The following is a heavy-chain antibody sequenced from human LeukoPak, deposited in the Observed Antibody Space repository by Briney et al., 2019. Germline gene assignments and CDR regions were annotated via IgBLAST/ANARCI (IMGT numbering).Heavy chain of an antibody. V-gene: IGHV4-34*01. J-gene: IGHJ6*03. Sequence: SETLSLTCAVYGGSFSGYYWSWIRQPPGKGLEWIGEINHSGSTNYNPSLKSRVTISVDTSKNQFSLKLSSVTAADTAVYYCARAVSWTGYYYYMDVWGKGTTVTVSS. CDR1: GGSFSGYY. D-gene: IGHD6-13*01. CDR3: ARAVSWTGYYYYMDV. CDR2: INHSGST.